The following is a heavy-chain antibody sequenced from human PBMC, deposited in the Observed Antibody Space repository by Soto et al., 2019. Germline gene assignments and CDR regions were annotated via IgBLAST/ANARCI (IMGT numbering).Heavy chain of an antibody. CDR2: INPASGKT. J-gene: IGHJ4*02. CDR3: ARGPSVEMAINYFDY. CDR1: GYTFSDFY. V-gene: IGHV1-46*01. Sequence: GASVKVSCKASGYTFSDFYLHWVRQAPGQGLEWMAIINPASGKTFYAENFQGRVTLTRDTSTSTVYMELNSLTPQDTAVYYCARGPSVEMAINYFDYWGQGTLVTVS.